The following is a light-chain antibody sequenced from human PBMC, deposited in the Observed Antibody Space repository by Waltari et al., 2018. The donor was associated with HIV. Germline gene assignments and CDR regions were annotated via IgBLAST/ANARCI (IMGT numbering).Light chain of an antibody. Sequence: QSVLTQPPSASGTPGQRVTISCSGRSSNLGSNTVNWYQQHPGTAPKHRLYSNNQRPSGVPDRFSGSKSGTSASLAISGLQSEDEADYYCAAWDDSLNGPWVFGGGTKLTVL. V-gene: IGLV1-44*01. CDR3: AAWDDSLNGPWV. CDR2: SNN. CDR1: SSNLGSNT. J-gene: IGLJ3*02.